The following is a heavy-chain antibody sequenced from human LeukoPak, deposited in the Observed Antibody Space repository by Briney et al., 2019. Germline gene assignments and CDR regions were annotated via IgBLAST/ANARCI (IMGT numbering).Heavy chain of an antibody. V-gene: IGHV1-46*01. CDR2: INPRGGST. CDR1: GYTFIDYY. Sequence: ASVKVNCKASGYTFIDYYMHWVRQAPGQGLEWMGIINPRGGSTTYAQNFQGRVTMTRDTSTSTLYMELSSLTYEDTAVYYCARKRTEGYIPYYFDYWGQATLVTVSS. D-gene: IGHD5-24*01. J-gene: IGHJ4*02. CDR3: ARKRTEGYIPYYFDY.